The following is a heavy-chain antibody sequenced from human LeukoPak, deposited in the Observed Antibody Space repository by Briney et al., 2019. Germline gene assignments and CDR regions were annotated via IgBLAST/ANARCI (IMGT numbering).Heavy chain of an antibody. Sequence: SETLSLTCTVSGASVNGYYWSWIRQTPGKGLECIGYVYYSGSTNYNPSLKSRVTISVDTSKNQFSLKLSSVTAADTAVYYCAREHHCGGDCYYAFDIWGQGTMVTVSS. J-gene: IGHJ3*02. CDR1: GASVNGYY. D-gene: IGHD2-21*01. V-gene: IGHV4-59*02. CDR2: VYYSGST. CDR3: AREHHCGGDCYYAFDI.